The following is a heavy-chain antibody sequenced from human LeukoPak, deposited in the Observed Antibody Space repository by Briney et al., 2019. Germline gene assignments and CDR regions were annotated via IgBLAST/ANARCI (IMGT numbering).Heavy chain of an antibody. Sequence: GGSLRLSCAASGFTFSNAWMSWVRQAPGKGLEWVGRIKSKADGGTTDYAAPVKGRFTISRDDSRNTLYLQMNSLKTEDTAVYYCTTPGGLSPFDYWGQGTLVTVSS. D-gene: IGHD3-16*01. V-gene: IGHV3-15*01. CDR1: GFTFSNAW. CDR2: IKSKADGGTT. CDR3: TTPGGLSPFDY. J-gene: IGHJ4*02.